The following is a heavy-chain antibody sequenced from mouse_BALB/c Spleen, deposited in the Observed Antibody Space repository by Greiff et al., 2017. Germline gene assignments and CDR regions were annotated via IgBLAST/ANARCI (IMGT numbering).Heavy chain of an antibody. Sequence: DVMLVESGGGLVKPGGSLKLSCAASGFTFSDYYMSWVRQTPEKRLEWVATISDGGSYTYYPDSVKGRFTISRGNAKNNLYLQMSSLKSEDTAMYYCARDSLAVGYFDVWGAGTTVTVSS. CDR1: GFTFSDYY. CDR2: ISDGGSYT. D-gene: IGHD1-1*01. J-gene: IGHJ1*01. CDR3: ARDSLAVGYFDV. V-gene: IGHV5-4*02.